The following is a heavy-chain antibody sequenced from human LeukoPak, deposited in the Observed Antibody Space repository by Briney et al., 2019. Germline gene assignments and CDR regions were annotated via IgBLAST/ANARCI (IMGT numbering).Heavy chain of an antibody. CDR3: ARGAVASDY. D-gene: IGHD6-19*01. Sequence: SETLSLTCSVSGDSIRSTNFYWGWIRLPPGKGLEWIGSIFYSGTTYYSPSLKGRVTISVDTSKNQFSLKLNSVTAADTAMYYCARGAVASDYWGQGTLVTVSS. CDR2: IFYSGTT. V-gene: IGHV4-39*07. J-gene: IGHJ4*02. CDR1: GDSIRSTNFY.